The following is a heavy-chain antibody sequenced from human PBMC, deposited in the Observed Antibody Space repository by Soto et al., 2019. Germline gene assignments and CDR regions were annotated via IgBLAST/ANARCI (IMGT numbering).Heavy chain of an antibody. CDR2: IYYSGST. CDR3: ARPKYYYYYMDV. J-gene: IGHJ6*03. V-gene: IGHV4-39*01. Sequence: SETLSLTCTVSGGSISSSSYYWGWIRQPPGKGLEWIGSIYYSGSTYYNPSLKSRVTISVDTSKNQFSLKLSSVTAADTAVYYCARPKYYYYYMDVWGKGTTVTVSS. CDR1: GGSISSSSYY.